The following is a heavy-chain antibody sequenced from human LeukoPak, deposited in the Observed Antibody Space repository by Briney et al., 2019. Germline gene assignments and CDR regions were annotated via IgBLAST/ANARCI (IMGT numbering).Heavy chain of an antibody. CDR3: ARGESYYDILTGYYTT. J-gene: IGHJ5*02. Sequence: TSETLSLTCAVYGGSFSGYYWSWIRQPPGKGLEWIGEINHSGSTNYNPSLKSRVTISVDTSKNQFSLKLSSVTAADTAVYYCARGESYYDILTGYYTTWGQGTLVTVSS. CDR1: GGSFSGYY. CDR2: INHSGST. D-gene: IGHD3-9*01. V-gene: IGHV4-34*01.